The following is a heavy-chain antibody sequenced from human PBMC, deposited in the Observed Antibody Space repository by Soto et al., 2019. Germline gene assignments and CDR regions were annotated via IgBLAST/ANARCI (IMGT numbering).Heavy chain of an antibody. Sequence: SETLSLTCTVSGGSISSYYWSWIRQPPGKGLEWIGYIYYSGSTNYNPSLKSRVTISVDTSKNQFSLKLSCVTAADTAVYYCARQDIVVVPAAPGSYYYYMDVWGKGTTVTVSS. CDR2: IYYSGST. D-gene: IGHD2-2*01. J-gene: IGHJ6*03. V-gene: IGHV4-59*08. CDR1: GGSISSYY. CDR3: ARQDIVVVPAAPGSYYYYMDV.